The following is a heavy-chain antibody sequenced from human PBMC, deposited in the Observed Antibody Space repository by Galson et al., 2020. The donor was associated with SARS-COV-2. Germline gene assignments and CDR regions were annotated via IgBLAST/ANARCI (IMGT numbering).Heavy chain of an antibody. CDR1: GFTVSSNY. CDR2: IYSGGST. D-gene: IGHD2-15*01. V-gene: IGHV3-66*02. Sequence: GSLRLSCAASGFTVSSNYMSWVRQAPGKGLEWVSVIYSGGSTYYADYVKGRFTISRDNSKNTLYLQMNSLRAEDTAVYYCASRTPWILDCSGGSCYSVYAFDIWGQGTMVTVSS. CDR3: ASRTPWILDCSGGSCYSVYAFDI. J-gene: IGHJ3*02.